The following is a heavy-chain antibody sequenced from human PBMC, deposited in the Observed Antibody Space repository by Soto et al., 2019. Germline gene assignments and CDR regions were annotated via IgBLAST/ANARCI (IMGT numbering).Heavy chain of an antibody. V-gene: IGHV3-64D*06. J-gene: IGHJ4*02. D-gene: IGHD2-15*01. Sequence: GGSLRLSCSASGFIFSESTIYWVRQVPGKGLEAISAVSTSGRSTYYADSVKDRFTISRDNSKNTLFLQMGSLRPEDTAIYYCVKQAHGLDGVAFDYWGQGTQVTV. CDR2: VSTSGRST. CDR3: VKQAHGLDGVAFDY. CDR1: GFIFSEST.